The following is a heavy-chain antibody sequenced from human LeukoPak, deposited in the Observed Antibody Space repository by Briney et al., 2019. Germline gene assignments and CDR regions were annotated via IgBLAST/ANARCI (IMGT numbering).Heavy chain of an antibody. CDR3: ARDSGQLRSQKNWFES. J-gene: IGHJ5*01. V-gene: IGHV4-34*01. D-gene: IGHD3-3*01. Sequence: NPSETLSLTCAVYGGSFSGYYWSWIRQPPGKGLEWIGEINHSGSTNYNPSLKSRVTISVDTSKNQFSLKLSSVTAADTAVYYCARDSGQLRSQKNWFESWGQGTLLTVSS. CDR1: GGSFSGYY. CDR2: INHSGST.